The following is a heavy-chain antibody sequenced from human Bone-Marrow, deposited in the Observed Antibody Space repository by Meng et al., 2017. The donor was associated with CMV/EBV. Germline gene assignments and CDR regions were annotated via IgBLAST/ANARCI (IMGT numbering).Heavy chain of an antibody. J-gene: IGHJ4*02. V-gene: IGHV4-61*01. D-gene: IGHD2-2*01. CDR2: IYYSGST. CDR1: GGSVSSGSYY. CDR3: ARDWCSSTSCYIDY. Sequence: SETLSLTCTVSGGSVSSGSYYWSWIRQPPGKGLEWIGYIYYSGSTNYNPSLKSRVTISVDTSKNQFSLKLSSVTAADTAVYYCARDWCSSTSCYIDYWGQGTLVTVSS.